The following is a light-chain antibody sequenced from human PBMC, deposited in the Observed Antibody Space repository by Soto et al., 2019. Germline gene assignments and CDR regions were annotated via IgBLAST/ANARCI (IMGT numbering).Light chain of an antibody. J-gene: IGLJ2*01. CDR2: DVS. V-gene: IGLV2-14*01. CDR1: SSDVGGYNY. Sequence: QSALTQPASVSGSPGQSITISFTGTSSDVGGYNYVSWYQQHPVKAPKLMIYDVSNRPSGVSNRFSGSKSGNTASLTISGLQAEDEADYYCSSYTSSSTRVFGGGTKLTVL. CDR3: SSYTSSSTRV.